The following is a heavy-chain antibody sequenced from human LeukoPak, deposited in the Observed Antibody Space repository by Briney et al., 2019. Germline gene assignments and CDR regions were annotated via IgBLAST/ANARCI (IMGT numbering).Heavy chain of an antibody. J-gene: IGHJ6*03. D-gene: IGHD3-3*01. Sequence: GSLRLSCAASGFTFSNYWMHWVRQAPGEGLVWVSRINTDGSSTNYANSVKGRFTISRDNAKNTLHLQMNSLRAEDTAVYYCARGGHEDFWSGYPPYYYYYMDVWGKGTTVTVSS. CDR1: GFTFSNYW. V-gene: IGHV3-74*01. CDR3: ARGGHEDFWSGYPPYYYYYMDV. CDR2: INTDGSST.